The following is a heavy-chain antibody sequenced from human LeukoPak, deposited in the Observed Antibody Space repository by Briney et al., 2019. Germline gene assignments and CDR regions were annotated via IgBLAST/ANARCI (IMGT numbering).Heavy chain of an antibody. J-gene: IGHJ6*04. CDR3: AAGDIVVVPAAPATDYYYYYGMDV. Sequence: SVKVSSTASGFTFTTSAVQRVRQARGQRVEAMGWFVVGSGNGNYTQTCQERVTITSDMSTSTAYMELSRLRSEDTAVYYCAAGDIVVVPAAPATDYYYYYGMDVWGKGTTVTVSS. CDR1: GFTFTTSA. V-gene: IGHV1-58*01. D-gene: IGHD2-2*01. CDR2: FVVGSGNG.